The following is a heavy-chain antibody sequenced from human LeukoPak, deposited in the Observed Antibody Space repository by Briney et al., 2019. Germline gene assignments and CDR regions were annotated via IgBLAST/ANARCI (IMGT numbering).Heavy chain of an antibody. CDR3: ARASIWFGELPTFDY. Sequence: SETLSLTCAVSGYSISSGYYCGWIRQPPGKGLEWIGSIYHSGSTYYNPSLKSRVTISVDTSKNQFSLKLSSVTAADTAVYYCARASIWFGELPTFDYWGQGTLVTVSS. J-gene: IGHJ4*02. D-gene: IGHD3-10*01. V-gene: IGHV4-38-2*01. CDR2: IYHSGST. CDR1: GYSISSGYY.